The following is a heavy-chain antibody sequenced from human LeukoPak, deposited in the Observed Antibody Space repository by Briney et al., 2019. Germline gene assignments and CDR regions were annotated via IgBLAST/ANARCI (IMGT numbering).Heavy chain of an antibody. J-gene: IGHJ4*02. CDR1: GYTLTELS. CDR2: INPSGGST. Sequence: ASVKVSCKVSGYTLTELSMHWVRQAPGQGLEWMGIINPSGGSTSYAQKFQGRVTMTRDTSTSTVYMELSSLRSEDTAVYYCAREYYYDSSGSMGPSHTVDCWGQGTLVTVSS. CDR3: AREYYYDSSGSMGPSHTVDC. D-gene: IGHD3-22*01. V-gene: IGHV1-46*01.